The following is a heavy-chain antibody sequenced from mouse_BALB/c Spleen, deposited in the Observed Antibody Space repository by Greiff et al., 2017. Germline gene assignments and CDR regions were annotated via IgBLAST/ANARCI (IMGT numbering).Heavy chain of an antibody. Sequence: QVQLQQSGPGLVAPSQCLSITCNASGFTFTSYGVSWVRQPPGQGLEWLGVICGDGSTNYHSAMISRLSTSKDNSKSQVFLILHSLQTDDTASYYCRIYYDSERFAYWGQGTLVTVSA. CDR2: ICGDGST. CDR3: RIYYDSERFAY. V-gene: IGHV2-3*01. D-gene: IGHD2-4*01. CDR1: GFTFTSYG. J-gene: IGHJ3*01.